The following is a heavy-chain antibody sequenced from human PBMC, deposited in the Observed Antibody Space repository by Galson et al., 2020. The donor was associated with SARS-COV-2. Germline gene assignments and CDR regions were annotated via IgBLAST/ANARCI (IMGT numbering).Heavy chain of an antibody. CDR3: AKDYDSSGYYSDAFDI. V-gene: IGHV3-23*01. CDR1: GFTFSSSA. Sequence: GGSLRLSCAASGFTFSSSAMRWLCQAPGTGLEWVSPISGRGGSTYYADSVKRRFTISRDNSKNTLYLQMNSLRAEDTAVYYCAKDYDSSGYYSDAFDIWGQGTMVTVSS. D-gene: IGHD3-22*01. J-gene: IGHJ3*02. CDR2: ISGRGGST.